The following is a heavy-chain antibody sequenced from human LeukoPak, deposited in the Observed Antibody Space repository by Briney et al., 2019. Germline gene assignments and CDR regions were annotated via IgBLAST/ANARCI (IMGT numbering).Heavy chain of an antibody. D-gene: IGHD5-18*01. Sequence: PGGTLRLSCEASGFTFSSYWMSWVRQAPGKGLEWVANIKKDGSEKYYLDSVRGRFTISRDNAKTSLYLQMNSLRAEDTAVYYCARHLSGVTGYTYGRGIDYWGQGTLVTVSS. CDR2: IKKDGSEK. V-gene: IGHV3-7*01. CDR1: GFTFSSYW. CDR3: ARHLSGVTGYTYGRGIDY. J-gene: IGHJ4*02.